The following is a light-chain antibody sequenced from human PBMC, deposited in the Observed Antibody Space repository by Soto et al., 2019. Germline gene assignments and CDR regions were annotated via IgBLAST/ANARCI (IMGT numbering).Light chain of an antibody. V-gene: IGKV3-15*01. CDR3: QQYNNLWT. CDR1: QSVSTS. J-gene: IGKJ1*01. Sequence: EIVMTQSPATLSVSPGERATLSCRASQSVSTSLAWYQQKPGQAPRLLISGASTRATGVPARFSGSGSETEFTLIISSLQSEDFAVYYWQQYNNLWTFGQGTKVEI. CDR2: GAS.